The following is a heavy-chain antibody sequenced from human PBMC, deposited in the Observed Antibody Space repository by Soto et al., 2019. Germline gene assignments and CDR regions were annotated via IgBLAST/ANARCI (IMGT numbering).Heavy chain of an antibody. CDR3: ARGRIAISLDWFDP. Sequence: ASEKVSCKASGGIFGTSAINWVRQAPGQGLEWMGGIIPIFGTANYAQMFQGRVTITADKSTHTAYMELSSLRSEDTAVYYCARGRIAISLDWFDPWGQGTLVTVSS. CDR1: GGIFGTSA. D-gene: IGHD6-13*01. V-gene: IGHV1-69*06. J-gene: IGHJ5*02. CDR2: IIPIFGTA.